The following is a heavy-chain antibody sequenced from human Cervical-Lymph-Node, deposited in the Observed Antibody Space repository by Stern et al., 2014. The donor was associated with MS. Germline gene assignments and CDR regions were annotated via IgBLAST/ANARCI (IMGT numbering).Heavy chain of an antibody. CDR1: GGSVNSDGYY. D-gene: IGHD6-13*01. CDR3: ARAKGYTNSWSYGVPIDC. CDR2: IYYSGGT. V-gene: IGHV4-61*03. Sequence: VQLEESGPGLVKPSETLSLTCTVSGGSVNSDGYYWSWIRQPPGKGLEWIGFIYYSGGTNYNSSLKNRVTMSVDTSKNHFSLELSSVTAADTAVYYCARAKGYTNSWSYGVPIDCWGQGTLVTVSS. J-gene: IGHJ4*02.